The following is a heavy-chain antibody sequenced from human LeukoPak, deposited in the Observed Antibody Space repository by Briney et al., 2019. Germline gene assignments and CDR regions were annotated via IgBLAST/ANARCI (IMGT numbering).Heavy chain of an antibody. V-gene: IGHV4-34*01. Sequence: SETLSLTCAVYGGSFSGYYWSWIRQPPGKGLEWIGEINHSGSTNYNPSLKSRVTISVDTSKNQFSLKLSSVTAADTAVYYCARAVSFDFWSGYYLDDYYMDVWGKGTTVTVSS. D-gene: IGHD3-3*01. J-gene: IGHJ6*03. CDR3: ARAVSFDFWSGYYLDDYYMDV. CDR2: INHSGST. CDR1: GGSFSGYY.